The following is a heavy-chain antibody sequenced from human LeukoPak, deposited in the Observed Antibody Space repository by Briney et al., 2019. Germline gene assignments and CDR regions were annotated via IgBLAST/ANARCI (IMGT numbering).Heavy chain of an antibody. CDR1: GFTFSTYA. V-gene: IGHV3-23*01. Sequence: GGSLRLSCAASGFTFSTYAMGWVRQAPGKGLEWVSSIKGGGGDPFYADAVNGRFTISRDNPKNTLFLQLDSLRAEDTAVYYCAKGGHDYYPSSWWGQGTLVTVSS. CDR3: AKGGHDYYPSSW. D-gene: IGHD1-26*01. J-gene: IGHJ4*02. CDR2: IKGGGGDP.